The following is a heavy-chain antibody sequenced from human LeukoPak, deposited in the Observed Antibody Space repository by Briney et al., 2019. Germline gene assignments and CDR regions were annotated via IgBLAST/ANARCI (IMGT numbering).Heavy chain of an antibody. CDR1: GFTFSSYS. CDR3: VRDFRFLDDY. CDR2: IKQDGTEK. J-gene: IGHJ4*02. V-gene: IGHV3-7*01. Sequence: QPGGSLRLSCAASGFTFSSYSMNWVRQAPGKGLEWVANIKQDGTEKYSVDSVKGRFTISRDNAKNSLYLQMNSVRAEDTAVYYCVRDFRFLDDYWGQGTLVSVSS. D-gene: IGHD3-3*01.